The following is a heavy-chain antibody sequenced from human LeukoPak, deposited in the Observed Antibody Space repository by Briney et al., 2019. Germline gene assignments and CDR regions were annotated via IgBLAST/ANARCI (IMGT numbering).Heavy chain of an antibody. CDR3: ARVRMEWELLAGPYFDY. CDR1: GYTFTSYA. Sequence: GASVKVSCKASGYTFTSYAMHWVRQAPGQRREWMGWINAGNGNTKYSQKFQGRVTITRDTSASTAYMELSSLRCKDTDVYYCARVRMEWELLAGPYFDYWGQGTLVTASS. V-gene: IGHV1-3*01. CDR2: INAGNGNT. D-gene: IGHD1-26*01. J-gene: IGHJ4*02.